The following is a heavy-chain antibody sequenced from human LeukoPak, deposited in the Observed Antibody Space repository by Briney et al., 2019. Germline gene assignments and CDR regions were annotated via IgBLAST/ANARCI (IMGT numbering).Heavy chain of an antibody. D-gene: IGHD5-18*01. J-gene: IGHJ4*02. Sequence: GGSLRLSCAASGFTFSDFYMTWIRQTPGKGLEWVSYISHIGDNIYYADSVRGRFTICRDNAKNSLYLQMNSLRAEDTAVYYCARVDTAPDYWGQGTLVTVSS. CDR2: ISHIGDNI. CDR1: GFTFSDFY. V-gene: IGHV3-11*04. CDR3: ARVDTAPDY.